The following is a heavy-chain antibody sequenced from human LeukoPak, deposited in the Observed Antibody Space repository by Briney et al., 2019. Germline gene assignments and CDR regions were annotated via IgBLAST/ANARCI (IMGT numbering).Heavy chain of an antibody. Sequence: SESLSLNCTVSGGSVSSGSFNWRWMRQLPEKGREWTGNIQYGGSTYYNPSLKGRVTISVDTSKSQFSLKLSAVTAADTAVYYCAREIAGFYWNFDLWGRGTLVTVSS. V-gene: IGHV4-61*01. CDR1: GGSVSSGSFN. CDR3: AREIAGFYWNFDL. J-gene: IGHJ2*01. D-gene: IGHD2-21*01. CDR2: IQYGGST.